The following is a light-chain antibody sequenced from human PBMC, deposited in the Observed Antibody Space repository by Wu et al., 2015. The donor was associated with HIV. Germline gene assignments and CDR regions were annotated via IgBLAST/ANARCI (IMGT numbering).Light chain of an antibody. V-gene: IGKV3-15*01. CDR1: QNINNK. Sequence: EIVMTQSPATLSASPGERVTLSCRASQNINNKLAWFQQKPGQPPTLLMYSAFVRASDTPLRVRGTGSGTNFTLTISNMKSEEFATYYCQQYNDWPLTFGGEPRWRSN. CDR2: SAF. J-gene: IGKJ4*01. CDR3: QQYNDWPLT.